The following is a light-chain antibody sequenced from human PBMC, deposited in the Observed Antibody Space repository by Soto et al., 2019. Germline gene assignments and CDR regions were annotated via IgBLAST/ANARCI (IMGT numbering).Light chain of an antibody. J-gene: IGKJ2*01. Sequence: AIQMTQSPSSLSASVGERVTITCRASQDIRNDLVWYQQRPGRAPKLLTYAASSLQTGVPSRFSGSGSGTDFTLTIGSLQPEDFATYYCLQDYSYPYTFGQGTKLEI. CDR2: AAS. CDR1: QDIRND. V-gene: IGKV1-6*01. CDR3: LQDYSYPYT.